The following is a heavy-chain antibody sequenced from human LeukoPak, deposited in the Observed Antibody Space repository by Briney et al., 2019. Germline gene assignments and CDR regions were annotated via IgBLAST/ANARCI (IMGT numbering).Heavy chain of an antibody. V-gene: IGHV4-34*01. CDR3: ARGASRGPYYSDS. D-gene: IGHD6-25*01. J-gene: IGHJ4*02. Sequence: SETLSLTCAVYGGSFSGYYWSWIRQPPGKGLEWIGEINHSGSTNYNPSLKSRVTISVDTSKNQFSLKLSSVTAADTAVYYCARGASRGPYYSDSWGQGTLVTVSA. CDR1: GGSFSGYY. CDR2: INHSGST.